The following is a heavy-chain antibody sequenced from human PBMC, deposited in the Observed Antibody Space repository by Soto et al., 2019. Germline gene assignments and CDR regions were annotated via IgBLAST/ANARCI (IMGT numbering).Heavy chain of an antibody. V-gene: IGHV3-23*01. CDR1: GVTFSSWA. Sequence: QPAGSMKLSRAASGVTFSSWAIGGVRKAPGKGLEWVSDIIDSGGSTYYADAVKGRFTISRDNSKSTLYLQMNSLRAEDTAVYYCGKGRSYYYYYGVDVWGQGTTVTVFS. CDR2: IIDSGGST. D-gene: IGHD1-26*01. CDR3: GKGRSYYYYYGVDV. J-gene: IGHJ6*02.